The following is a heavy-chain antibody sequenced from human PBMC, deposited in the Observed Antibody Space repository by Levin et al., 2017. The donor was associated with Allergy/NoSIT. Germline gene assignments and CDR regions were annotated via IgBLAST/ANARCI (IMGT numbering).Heavy chain of an antibody. CDR1: GYTFTGYY. Sequence: ASVKVSCKASGYTFTGYYVHWVRQAPGQGLEWMGWIDPFSGDTNYAQKFQGKVTMTRDTMNTAYLELSRLRSDDTAVYYCARFPTTYQLLENTPKDFYYGLDVWGQGTTVIVSS. D-gene: IGHD2-2*01. J-gene: IGHJ6*02. CDR2: IDPFSGDT. CDR3: ARFPTTYQLLENTPKDFYYGLDV. V-gene: IGHV1-2*02.